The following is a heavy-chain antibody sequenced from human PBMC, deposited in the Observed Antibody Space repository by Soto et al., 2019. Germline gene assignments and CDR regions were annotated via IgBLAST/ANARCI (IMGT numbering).Heavy chain of an antibody. J-gene: IGHJ4*02. CDR1: GYTFTGYY. D-gene: IGHD1-7*01. V-gene: IGHV1-2*02. CDR2: INPHSGGT. Sequence: ASVKVSCKASGYTFTGYYIHWVRQAPGQGLEWMGCINPHSGGTNHAQSFWGGVTMTRDTSISTAYMELTRLRSDDTAVYYCARDKGGWELLEYWGQGTPVTVSS. CDR3: ARDKGGWELLEY.